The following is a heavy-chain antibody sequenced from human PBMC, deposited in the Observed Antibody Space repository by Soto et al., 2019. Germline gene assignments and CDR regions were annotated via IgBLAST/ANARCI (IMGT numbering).Heavy chain of an antibody. CDR1: GFTLISFA. CDR2: ISDDGSNK. J-gene: IGHJ4*02. D-gene: IGHD6-19*01. V-gene: IGHV3-30*04. CDR3: ARVEQWLYIAKY. Sequence: LXLSFAAPGFTLISFALPWVRQAPGKGLEWVAVISDDGSNKYYADSVKGRFTISRDNSKNTLYLQMNSLRGEDTAVYSCARVEQWLYIAKYWGQGTLVTVSS.